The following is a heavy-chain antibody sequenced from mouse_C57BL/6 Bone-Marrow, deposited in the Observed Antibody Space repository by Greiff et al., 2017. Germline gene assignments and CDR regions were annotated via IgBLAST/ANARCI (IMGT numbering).Heavy chain of an antibody. Sequence: EVQRVESGGGLVKPGGSLKLSCAASGFTFSSYAMSWVRQTPETRLEWVATISDGGSYTYYPDNVKGRFTISRDNAKNNLYLQMSHLKSEDTAMYYCARDGGYLYYFDYWGQGTTLTVSS. CDR3: ARDGGYLYYFDY. J-gene: IGHJ2*01. CDR1: GFTFSSYA. D-gene: IGHD1-1*02. V-gene: IGHV5-4*01. CDR2: ISDGGSYT.